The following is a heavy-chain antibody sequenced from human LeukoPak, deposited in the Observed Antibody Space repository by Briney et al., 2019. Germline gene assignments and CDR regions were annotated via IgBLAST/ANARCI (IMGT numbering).Heavy chain of an antibody. CDR2: IYYSGNT. CDR1: GGSMRGLY. D-gene: IGHD3-10*01. Sequence: SETLSLTCTVSGGSMRGLYLSWIRQSPGMGLEWIGYIYYSGNTNYNPSLKSRVTISLDTSRSQSSLKLTSVTAADAAVYYCARRPGYYFDYWGQGILVTVSS. J-gene: IGHJ4*02. CDR3: ARRPGYYFDY. V-gene: IGHV4-59*01.